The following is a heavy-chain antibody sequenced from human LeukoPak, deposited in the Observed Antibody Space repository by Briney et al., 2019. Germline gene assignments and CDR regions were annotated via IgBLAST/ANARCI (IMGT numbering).Heavy chain of an antibody. Sequence: PGGSLRLSCAASGFTFYSYAMSWVRQAPGKGLEWVSGISGRGDNTYNADSVKGRFTISRDNSKNTLYLQMNSLRAEDTAVYYCAKDWSPLRLPRYYFDYWGQGTLVTVSS. CDR3: AKDWSPLRLPRYYFDY. D-gene: IGHD5-18*01. V-gene: IGHV3-23*01. J-gene: IGHJ4*02. CDR1: GFTFYSYA. CDR2: ISGRGDNT.